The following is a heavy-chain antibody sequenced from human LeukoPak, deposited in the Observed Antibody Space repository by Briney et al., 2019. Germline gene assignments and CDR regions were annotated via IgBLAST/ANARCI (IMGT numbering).Heavy chain of an antibody. CDR2: IYYSGST. J-gene: IGHJ4*02. CDR3: ARDPATYYFDY. D-gene: IGHD2-2*01. V-gene: IGHV4-61*01. Sequence: SETLSLTCTVSGGSVSSGSYYWSWIRQPPGKGLEWIGYIYYSGSTNYNPSLKSRVTISVDTSKNQFSLKLSSVTAADTAVYYCARDPATYYFDYWGQGTLVTVSS. CDR1: GGSVSSGSYY.